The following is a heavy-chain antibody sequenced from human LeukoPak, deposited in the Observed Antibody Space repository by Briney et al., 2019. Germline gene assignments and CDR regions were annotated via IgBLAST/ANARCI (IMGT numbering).Heavy chain of an antibody. V-gene: IGHV4-39*07. D-gene: IGHD2-8*01. J-gene: IGHJ6*03. CDR1: GGSISSSSYY. Sequence: PSETLSLTCTVSGGSISSSSYYWGWIRQPPGKGLEWIGSIYYSGSTYYNPSLKSRVTISVDTSKNQFSLKLSSVTAADTAVYYCARGRRGYCTNGVCYNERNYYYFYMDVWGKGTTVTVSS. CDR3: ARGRRGYCTNGVCYNERNYYYFYMDV. CDR2: IYYSGST.